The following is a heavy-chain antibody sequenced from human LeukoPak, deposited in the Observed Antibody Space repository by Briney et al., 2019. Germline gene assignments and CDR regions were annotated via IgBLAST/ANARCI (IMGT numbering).Heavy chain of an antibody. CDR3: ARAPAGSGGTCPFDP. D-gene: IGHD2-15*01. CDR2: MYTDGDT. CDR1: GASISGYW. V-gene: IGHV4-4*07. J-gene: IGHJ5*02. Sequence: SETLSLTCDVSGASISGYWWSWISQHAGKGLEWIGRMYTDGDTNYHPALKSRVTVSVDTSKNLFSLKLTSVTAADTAVYYCARAPAGSGGTCPFDPWGQGTLVTVSS.